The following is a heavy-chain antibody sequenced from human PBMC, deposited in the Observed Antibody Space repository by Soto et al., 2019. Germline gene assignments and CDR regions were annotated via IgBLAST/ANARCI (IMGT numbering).Heavy chain of an antibody. CDR2: IIPIFGTA. CDR3: AREGYCSGGSCSSLDYYYGMDV. J-gene: IGHJ6*02. Sequence: QGLEWMGGIIPIFGTANYAQKFQGRVTITADESTSTAYMELSSLRSEDTAVYYCAREGYCSGGSCSSLDYYYGMDVWGQGTTVTVSS. D-gene: IGHD2-15*01. V-gene: IGHV1-69*01.